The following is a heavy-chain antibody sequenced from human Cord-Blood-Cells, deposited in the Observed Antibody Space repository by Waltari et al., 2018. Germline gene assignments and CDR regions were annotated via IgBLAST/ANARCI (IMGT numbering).Heavy chain of an antibody. D-gene: IGHD1-26*01. J-gene: IGHJ2*01. CDR2: IYYSGST. CDR1: GGPISSGGYY. V-gene: IGHV4-31*03. Sequence: QVQLQESGPGLVKPSQTLSLTCTVSGGPISSGGYYWSWIRQHPWKGLEWIGYIYYSGSTSYNPSLQSRVTISLDTSKNQFSLKLSSVTAADTAVYYCARDRGVVGRRKDTYWYFDLWGRGTLVTVSS. CDR3: ARDRGVVGRRKDTYWYFDL.